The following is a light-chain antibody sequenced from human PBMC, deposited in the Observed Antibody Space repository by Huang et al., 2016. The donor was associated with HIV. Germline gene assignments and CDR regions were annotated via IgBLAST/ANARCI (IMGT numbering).Light chain of an antibody. V-gene: IGKV1-39*01. CDR1: QSISTF. CDR2: AAS. CDR3: QQSYNTPRT. Sequence: DIQMTQSPSSLSASVGDRVNICCRARQSISTFLKWYQQKSGKAPKLLMYAASTLQSGVPSRFSGSGSGTVFTLSINSLQPEDFATYYCQQSYNTPRTFGQGTNLDMK. J-gene: IGKJ2*01.